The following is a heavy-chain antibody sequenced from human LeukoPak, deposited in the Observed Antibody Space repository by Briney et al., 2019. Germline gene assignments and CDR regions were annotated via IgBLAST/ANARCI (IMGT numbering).Heavy chain of an antibody. V-gene: IGHV3-23*01. Sequence: GGSLRLSCAASGFTFSSYGMSWVRQAPGKGLEWVSAISGSGGSTYYADSVKGRFTISRDNSKNTLYLQMNSLRAEDTAVYYCAKSSTRGISRQSLDYWGQGTLVTVSS. CDR3: AKSSTRGISRQSLDY. D-gene: IGHD3-16*01. CDR2: ISGSGGST. CDR1: GFTFSSYG. J-gene: IGHJ4*02.